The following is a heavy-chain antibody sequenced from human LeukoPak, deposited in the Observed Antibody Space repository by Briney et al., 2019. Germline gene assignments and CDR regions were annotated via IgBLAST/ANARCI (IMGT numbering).Heavy chain of an antibody. J-gene: IGHJ4*02. Sequence: PGRSLRLSCAASGFTFDDYAMHWVRQAPGKGLEWVSGISWNSGSIGYADSVKGRFTISRDNSKNTLYLQMNSLKVEDTAVYYCARGDYYDTPYYFDYWGQGTLVTVSS. CDR1: GFTFDDYA. CDR2: ISWNSGSI. V-gene: IGHV3-9*01. CDR3: ARGDYYDTPYYFDY. D-gene: IGHD3-22*01.